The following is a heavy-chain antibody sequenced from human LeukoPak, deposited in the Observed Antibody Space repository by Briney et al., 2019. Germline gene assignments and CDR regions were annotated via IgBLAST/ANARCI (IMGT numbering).Heavy chain of an antibody. CDR3: ARLDDSSGSFH. CDR2: IYYSGST. CDR1: GYSISSGYY. V-gene: IGHV4-38-2*02. J-gene: IGHJ4*02. Sequence: SETLSLTCTVSGYSISSGYYWGWIRQPPGKGLEWIGSIYYSGSTYYNPSLKSRVTISVDTSKNQFSLKLSSVTAADTAVYYCARLDDSSGSFHWGQGTLVTVSS. D-gene: IGHD3-22*01.